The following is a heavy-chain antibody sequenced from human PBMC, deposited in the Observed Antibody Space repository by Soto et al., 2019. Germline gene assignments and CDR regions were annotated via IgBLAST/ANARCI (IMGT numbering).Heavy chain of an antibody. V-gene: IGHV1-69*08. CDR3: SRAVTGYFDY. CDR2: IIPFLNTA. J-gene: IGHJ4*02. CDR1: GGTFSSYT. Sequence: QVQLVQSGAEVKKPGSSVKVSCKASGGTFSSYTINWVRQAPGQGLEWMGRIIPFLNTANYAQEFQGRVTITADKSTRTAYMELSSLRSEDTAICYCSRAVTGYFDYWGQGTLVTVSS. D-gene: IGHD4-4*01.